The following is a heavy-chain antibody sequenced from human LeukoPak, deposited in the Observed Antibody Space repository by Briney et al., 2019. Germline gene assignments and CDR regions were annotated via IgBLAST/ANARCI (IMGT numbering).Heavy chain of an antibody. CDR1: GYTFTGHA. Sequence: GASVKVSCKASGYTFTGHAMNWVRQAPGQGPGWMGYINTKTGNPTYAQGFTGRFVFSLDTSVSTAYLQISSLKPEDTGVYYCAKGGWVAVTGMDSWGQGTLVTVSS. V-gene: IGHV7-4-1*02. J-gene: IGHJ4*02. CDR2: INTKTGNP. CDR3: AKGGWVAVTGMDS. D-gene: IGHD6-19*01.